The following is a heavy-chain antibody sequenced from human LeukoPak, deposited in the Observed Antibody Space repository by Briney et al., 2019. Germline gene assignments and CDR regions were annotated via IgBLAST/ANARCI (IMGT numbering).Heavy chain of an antibody. Sequence: GASVKVSCKASGYTFTGYYMHWVRQAPGQGLEWMGWINPNSGGTNYAQKFQGRVTMTRDTSISTAYMELSSLESDDTAIYYCARKYDILTGNDNYFDPWGQGTLLTVSS. CDR2: INPNSGGT. D-gene: IGHD3-9*01. V-gene: IGHV1-2*02. CDR1: GYTFTGYY. J-gene: IGHJ5*02. CDR3: ARKYDILTGNDNYFDP.